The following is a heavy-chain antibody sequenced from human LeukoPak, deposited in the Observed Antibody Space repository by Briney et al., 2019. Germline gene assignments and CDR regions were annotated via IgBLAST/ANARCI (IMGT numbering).Heavy chain of an antibody. CDR1: GGSITGYY. D-gene: IGHD3-16*02. CDR3: ARGRLGELTLFDY. J-gene: IGHJ4*01. Sequence: SETLSLTCSVSGGSITGYYWSWIRQPPGKGLEWIGYIYYSGSTSYNPSLKSRLTMSLDTSKNRVSLKLTSVTAADTAVYYCARGRLGELTLFDYWGQGTLVTISS. CDR2: IYYSGST. V-gene: IGHV4-59*08.